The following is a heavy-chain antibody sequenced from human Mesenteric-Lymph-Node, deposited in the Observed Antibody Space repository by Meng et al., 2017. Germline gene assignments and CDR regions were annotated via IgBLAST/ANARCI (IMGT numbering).Heavy chain of an antibody. Sequence: QGQVQESGPGLVKPSQSLSLTCTVSGDSISSDIWWSWVRQPPGKGLEWIGEVYHRGDTNYNPSLKSRVDISVDKSKNQFYLSLFSVTAADTAVYYCGRDQGRELINHWGQGTLVTVSS. V-gene: IGHV4-4*02. J-gene: IGHJ4*02. D-gene: IGHD1-7*01. CDR2: VYHRGDT. CDR1: GDSISSDIW. CDR3: GRDQGRELINH.